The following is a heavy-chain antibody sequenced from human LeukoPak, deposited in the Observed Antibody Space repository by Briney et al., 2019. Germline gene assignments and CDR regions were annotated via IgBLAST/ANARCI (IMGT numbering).Heavy chain of an antibody. V-gene: IGHV3-23*01. CDR3: AKSNAYDSSGYSDGGMDV. D-gene: IGHD3-22*01. CDR2: ISGSGGST. CDR1: GFTFSGYA. Sequence: GRSLRLSCAASGFTFSGYAMSWVRQAPGKGLEWVSAISGSGGSTYYADSVKGRFTISRDNAKNSLYLQMNSLRAEDTALYYCAKSNAYDSSGYSDGGMDVWGQGTTVTVSS. J-gene: IGHJ6*02.